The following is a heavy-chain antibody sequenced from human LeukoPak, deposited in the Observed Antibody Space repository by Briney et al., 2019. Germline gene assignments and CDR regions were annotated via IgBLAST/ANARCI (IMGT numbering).Heavy chain of an antibody. CDR3: AKDSYGSGSYFLHPFDY. D-gene: IGHD3-10*01. Sequence: GGSLRLSCAASGFTFSSYDMSWVRQAPGKGLEWVSAISGSGGSTYYADSVKGRFTISRDNSKNTLYLQMNSLRAEDTAVYYCAKDSYGSGSYFLHPFDYWGQGTLVTVSS. CDR1: GFTFSSYD. CDR2: ISGSGGST. V-gene: IGHV3-23*01. J-gene: IGHJ4*02.